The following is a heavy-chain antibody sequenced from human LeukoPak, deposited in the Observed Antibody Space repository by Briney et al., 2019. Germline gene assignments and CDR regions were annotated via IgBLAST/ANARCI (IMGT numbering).Heavy chain of an antibody. CDR1: GGSISSSNW. J-gene: IGHJ5*02. CDR2: IYHSGST. CDR3: AREDGAEHLNWFDP. D-gene: IGHD1-26*01. Sequence: SETLSLTCAVSGGSISSSNWWSWVHQPPGKGLEWIGEIYHSGSTNYNPSLKSRVTISVDKSKNQFSLKLSSVTAADTAVYYCAREDGAEHLNWFDPWGQGTLVTVSS. V-gene: IGHV4-4*02.